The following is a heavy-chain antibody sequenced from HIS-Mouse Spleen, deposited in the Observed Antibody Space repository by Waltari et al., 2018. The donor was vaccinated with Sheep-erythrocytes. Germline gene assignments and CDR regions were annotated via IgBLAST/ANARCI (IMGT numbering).Heavy chain of an antibody. CDR2: IHPGACVT. V-gene: IGHV5-51*01. J-gene: IGHJ3*02. CDR1: GYSFTSYW. D-gene: IGHD6-13*01. Sequence: VQLVQSGAEVKKPGESLKISCKDSGYSFTSYWNRWVRQMPGKGLEWIGIIHPGACVTISVPSAQGQLTTSAAQSISTAHLQWSSLKASDTAMYYCARHLWPHSSSWRDAFDSWGQGTMVTVSS. CDR3: ARHLWPHSSSWRDAFDS.